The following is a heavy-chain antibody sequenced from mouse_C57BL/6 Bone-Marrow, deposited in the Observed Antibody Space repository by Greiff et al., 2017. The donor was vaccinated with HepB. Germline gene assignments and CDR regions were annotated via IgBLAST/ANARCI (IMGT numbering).Heavy chain of an antibody. J-gene: IGHJ3*01. Sequence: VQLQQSGPELVKPGASVKISCKASGYTFTDYYMNWVKQSHGKSLEWIGDINPNNGGTSYNQKFKGKATLTVDKSSSTAYMELRSLTSEDSAVYYCARSIGVYYYVAWFAYWGQGTLVTVSA. V-gene: IGHV1-26*01. CDR3: ARSIGVYYYVAWFAY. CDR1: GYTFTDYY. D-gene: IGHD1-1*01. CDR2: INPNNGGT.